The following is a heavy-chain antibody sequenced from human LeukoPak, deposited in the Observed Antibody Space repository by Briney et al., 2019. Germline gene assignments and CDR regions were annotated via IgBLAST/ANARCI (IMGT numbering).Heavy chain of an antibody. CDR1: GFTFSSYW. Sequence: GGSLRLSCAASGFTFSSYWMSWVRQAPGKGLEWVANIKQDGSEKYYVDSVKGRFTISRDNAKNSLYLQMNSLRAEDTAVYYCARGPYGDCGYYYYYMDVWGKGTTVTISS. V-gene: IGHV3-7*01. J-gene: IGHJ6*03. CDR2: IKQDGSEK. CDR3: ARGPYGDCGYYYYYMDV. D-gene: IGHD4-17*01.